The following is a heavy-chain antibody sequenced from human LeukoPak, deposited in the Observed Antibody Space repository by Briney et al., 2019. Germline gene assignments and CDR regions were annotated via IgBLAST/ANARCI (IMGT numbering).Heavy chain of an antibody. D-gene: IGHD6-13*01. V-gene: IGHV3-21*01. Sequence: GGSLRLSCAASGFTFSDYYMNWVRQAPGKGLEWVSSISSSSSYIYYADSVKGRFTVSRDNAKNSLYLQMNSLRAEDTAVYYCARGLAAAGYYWGQGTLVTVFS. CDR1: GFTFSDYY. CDR3: ARGLAAAGYY. CDR2: ISSSSSYI. J-gene: IGHJ4*02.